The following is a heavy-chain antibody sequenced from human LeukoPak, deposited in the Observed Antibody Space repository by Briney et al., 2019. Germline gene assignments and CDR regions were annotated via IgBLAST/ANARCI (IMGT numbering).Heavy chain of an antibody. D-gene: IGHD3-10*01. CDR1: GGSISSGGYY. CDR3: AREAYYYGSGSSPDNL. V-gene: IGHV4-31*03. Sequence: SQTLSLTCTVSGGSISSGGYYWSWIRQHPGKGLEWIGYIYSSGSTNYNPSLKSRVTISVDKSKNQFPLKLSSVTAADTAVYYCAREAYYYGSGSSPDNLWGQGTLVTVSS. J-gene: IGHJ4*02. CDR2: IYSSGST.